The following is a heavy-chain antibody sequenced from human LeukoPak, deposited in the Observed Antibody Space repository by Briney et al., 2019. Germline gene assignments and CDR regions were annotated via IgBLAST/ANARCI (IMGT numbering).Heavy chain of an antibody. CDR2: ISSDESST. J-gene: IGHJ3*02. Sequence: QTGGSLRLSCVVSGFTFSSYWMHWVRQAPGKGLVWVSRISSDESSTSSADSVRGRFTISRDNAKNTLYLQMNSLRAEDTPVYYCARRPPYYDSSGYYYGVTAFDIWGQGTMVTVSS. V-gene: IGHV3-74*01. CDR3: ARRPPYYDSSGYYYGVTAFDI. CDR1: GFTFSSYW. D-gene: IGHD3-22*01.